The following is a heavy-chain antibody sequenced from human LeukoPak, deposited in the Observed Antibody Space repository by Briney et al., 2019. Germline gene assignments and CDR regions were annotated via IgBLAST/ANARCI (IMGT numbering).Heavy chain of an antibody. V-gene: IGHV1-69*01. D-gene: IGHD3-10*01. J-gene: IGHJ4*02. CDR3: AREDGQTGYFDY. Sequence: ASVKVTCKASGGTFSSYAISWVRQAPGQGLEWMGGIIPIFGTANYAQKFQGRVTITADESTSTAYMELSSLRSEDTAVYYCAREDGQTGYFDYWGQGTLVIVSS. CDR2: IIPIFGTA. CDR1: GGTFSSYA.